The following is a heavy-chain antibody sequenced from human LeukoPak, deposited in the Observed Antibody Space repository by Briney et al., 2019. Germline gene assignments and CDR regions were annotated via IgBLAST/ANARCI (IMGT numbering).Heavy chain of an antibody. CDR2: IYHSGST. D-gene: IGHD4-23*01. CDR1: GGSISSGGYS. J-gene: IGHJ4*02. Sequence: PSQTLPLTCAVSGGSISSGGYSWSWIRQPPGKGLEWIGYIYHSGSTYYNPSLKSRVTISVDRSKNQFSLKLSSVTAADTAVYYCARGRFGYGGNSAYYFDYWGQGTLVTVSS. V-gene: IGHV4-30-2*01. CDR3: ARGRFGYGGNSAYYFDY.